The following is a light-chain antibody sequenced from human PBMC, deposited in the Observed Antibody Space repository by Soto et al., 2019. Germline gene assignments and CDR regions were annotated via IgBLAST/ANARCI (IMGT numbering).Light chain of an antibody. V-gene: IGKV1-39*01. CDR2: SVS. J-gene: IGKJ5*01. CDR1: QSIGKH. CDR3: QQGYSSAIT. Sequence: DIQMTQSPSSLSASVGDTVTITCRASQSIGKHLNWYQQEPGEAPKFLIYSVSSLRSGVPSRFSGSGSGTDFTLTINSQHPEDVATCYFQQGYSSAITFGHWTRLEI.